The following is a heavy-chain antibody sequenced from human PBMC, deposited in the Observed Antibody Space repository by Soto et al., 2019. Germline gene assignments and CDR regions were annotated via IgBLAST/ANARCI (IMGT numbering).Heavy chain of an antibody. J-gene: IGHJ4*02. Sequence: ASVKVSCKASGYTFTGYYMHWVRQAPGQGLEWMGWINPNSGGTNYAQKFQGRVTMTRNTSISPAYIELSRRNSDDTAVDYCARVESGHSSDCYQLDYWGQGTLVTVSS. CDR1: GYTFTGYY. CDR3: ARVESGHSSDCYQLDY. D-gene: IGHD6-19*01. CDR2: INPNSGGT. V-gene: IGHV1-2*02.